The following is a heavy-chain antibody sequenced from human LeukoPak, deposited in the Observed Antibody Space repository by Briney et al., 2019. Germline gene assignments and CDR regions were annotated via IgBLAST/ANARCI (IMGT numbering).Heavy chain of an antibody. J-gene: IGHJ4*02. V-gene: IGHV4-30-4*01. D-gene: IGHD3-22*01. CDR2: IYYSGST. Sequence: PSETLSLTCTVSGGSISSGDYYWSWIRQPPGKGLEWIGYIYYSGSTYYNPSLKSRVTISVDRSKNQFSLKLNSVTAADTAVYYCARSHYDSSGSPIFGLGVDYWGQGTLVTVSS. CDR1: GGSISSGDYY. CDR3: ARSHYDSSGSPIFGLGVDY.